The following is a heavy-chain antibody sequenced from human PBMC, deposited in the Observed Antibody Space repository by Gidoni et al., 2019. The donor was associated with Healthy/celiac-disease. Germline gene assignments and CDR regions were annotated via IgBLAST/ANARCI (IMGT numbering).Heavy chain of an antibody. CDR1: GFTFSGSA. J-gene: IGHJ4*02. CDR2: IRSKANSYAT. CDR3: TRRSGYDLRHY. D-gene: IGHD5-12*01. Sequence: EVQLVESGGGLVQPGGSLKLSCAASGFTFSGSAMHWVRQASGKGLEWVGRIRSKANSYATAYAASVKGRVTISRDDSKNTAYLQMNSLKTEDTAVYYCTRRSGYDLRHYWGQGTLVTVSS. V-gene: IGHV3-73*01.